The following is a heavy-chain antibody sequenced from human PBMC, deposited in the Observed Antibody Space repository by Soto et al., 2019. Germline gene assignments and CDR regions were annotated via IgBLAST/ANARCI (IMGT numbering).Heavy chain of an antibody. CDR3: ARTPSDFWSGYFFDY. J-gene: IGHJ4*02. D-gene: IGHD3-3*01. Sequence: ASVKVSCKASGYTFTSYGISWVRQAPGQGLEWMGWISAYNGNTNNAQKLQGRVTMTTDTSTSTAYMELRSLRSDDTAVYYCARTPSDFWSGYFFDYWGQGTLVTVSS. V-gene: IGHV1-18*01. CDR2: ISAYNGNT. CDR1: GYTFTSYG.